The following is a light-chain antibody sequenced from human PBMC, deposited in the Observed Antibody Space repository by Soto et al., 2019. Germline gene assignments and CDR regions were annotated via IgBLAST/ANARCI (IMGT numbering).Light chain of an antibody. V-gene: IGLV2-14*03. J-gene: IGLJ1*01. CDR3: SSYTTSNTRQIV. CDR2: DVS. CDR1: SSDVGGYNY. Sequence: QFLLTQPASVSGSPGQSITISCPCTSSDVGGYNYVSWYQHHPGKAPKLMIYDVSNRPSGVSNRFSGSKSGNTASLTISGLQPEDEADYYCSSYTTSNTRQIVFGTGTKVTVL.